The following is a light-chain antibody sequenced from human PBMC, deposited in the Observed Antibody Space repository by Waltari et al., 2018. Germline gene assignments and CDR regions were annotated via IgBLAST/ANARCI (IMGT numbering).Light chain of an antibody. CDR3: CSYAGSFVWV. CDR2: GVS. Sequence: QSALTQPRSVSGSPGQSVTISCTGSTSSVGYYDYVPWYQQHPGKAPEVLIYGVSRRPSGIPDRFSGSKSGNTASLTISGLRAEDEADYYCCSYAGSFVWVFGGGTTLSV. CDR1: TSSVGYYDY. J-gene: IGLJ3*02. V-gene: IGLV2-11*01.